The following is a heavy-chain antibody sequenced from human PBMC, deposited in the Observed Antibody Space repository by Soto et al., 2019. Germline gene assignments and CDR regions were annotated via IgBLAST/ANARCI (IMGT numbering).Heavy chain of an antibody. D-gene: IGHD1-26*01. J-gene: IGHJ4*02. V-gene: IGHV3-21*01. CDR3: VREDGKVGTNSAFDY. CDR2: INGRGNYI. CDR1: GFTFSTYT. Sequence: EVQVVESGGDLVKPGGSLRVSCASSGFTFSTYTMSWVRQAPGKGLEWVSSINGRGNYIYYAESVKGRFTISRYNAKNSLYLQMDTLRAEDTALYYCVREDGKVGTNSAFDYWGLGALVTVSS.